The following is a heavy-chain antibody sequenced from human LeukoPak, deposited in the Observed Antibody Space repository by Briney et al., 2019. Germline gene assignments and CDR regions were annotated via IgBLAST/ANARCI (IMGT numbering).Heavy chain of an antibody. V-gene: IGHV4-30-2*01. D-gene: IGHD5-12*01. Sequence: SQTLSLTCAVSGGSISSGGYSWSWIRQPPGKGLEWIGYIYHSGSTNYNPSLKSRVTISVDTSKNQFSLKLSSVTAADTAVYYCASPGSGYNLDYWGQGTLVTVSS. CDR1: GGSISSGGYS. J-gene: IGHJ4*02. CDR3: ASPGSGYNLDY. CDR2: IYHSGST.